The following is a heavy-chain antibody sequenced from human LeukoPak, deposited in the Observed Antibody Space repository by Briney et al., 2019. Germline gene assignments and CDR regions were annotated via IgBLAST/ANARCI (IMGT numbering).Heavy chain of an antibody. D-gene: IGHD1-14*01. Sequence: GGSLRLSCAASDFIVRSNYMTWVRQAPGKGLEWVSVIYNDGSAYYADSVRGRFTTSRDTSKNTVYLQMNSRRAEDTAVYYCAIRGGPGSLDAFDIWGQGTMVTVSS. J-gene: IGHJ3*02. CDR3: AIRGGPGSLDAFDI. CDR1: DFIVRSNY. CDR2: IYNDGSA. V-gene: IGHV3-53*01.